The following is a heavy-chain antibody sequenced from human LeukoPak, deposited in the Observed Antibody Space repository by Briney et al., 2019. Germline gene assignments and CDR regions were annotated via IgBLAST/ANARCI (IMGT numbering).Heavy chain of an antibody. CDR2: INPNSGGT. Sequence: ASVKVSCKASGYTFTGYYMHWVRQAPGQGLEWMGWINPNSGGTNYAQKFQGWVTVTRDTSISTAYMELSRLRSDDTAVYYCARESCGSCYSRDNWFDPWGQGTLVTVSS. V-gene: IGHV1-2*04. J-gene: IGHJ5*02. CDR1: GYTFTGYY. CDR3: ARESCGSCYSRDNWFDP. D-gene: IGHD2-15*01.